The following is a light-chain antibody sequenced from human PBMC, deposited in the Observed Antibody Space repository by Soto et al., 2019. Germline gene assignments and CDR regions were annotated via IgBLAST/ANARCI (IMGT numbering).Light chain of an antibody. J-gene: IGKJ4*01. CDR2: GAY. V-gene: IGKV3-15*01. CDR1: QSVSSN. Sequence: EIVMTQSPATLSVSPGERATLSCRASQSVSSNLAWYQQKPGQAPRLLIYGAYTRATGIPAKFSGSGSGTEFTLTIRSLQSEDFAVYYCNQYNNWPLTFGGGTKVDIK. CDR3: NQYNNWPLT.